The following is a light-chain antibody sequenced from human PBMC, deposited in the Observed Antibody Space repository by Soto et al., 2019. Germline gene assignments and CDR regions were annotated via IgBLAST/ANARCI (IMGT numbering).Light chain of an antibody. CDR1: QSVSSSY. CDR2: GAS. CDR3: QQYGSLYA. J-gene: IGKJ2*01. Sequence: EIVLTQSPGTLSLSPGERATLSCRASQSVSSSYLASYQQKPGQAPRLLIYGASSRATGIPDRFSGSGSGTDFTLTTSRLEPEDFAVYYCQQYGSLYAFGQGTKLEVK. V-gene: IGKV3-20*01.